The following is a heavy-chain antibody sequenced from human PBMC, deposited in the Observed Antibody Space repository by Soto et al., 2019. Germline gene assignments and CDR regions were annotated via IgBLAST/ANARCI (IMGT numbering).Heavy chain of an antibody. CDR2: VSYDGSNK. V-gene: IGHV3-30*18. J-gene: IGHJ4*02. CDR3: AKGDNYSPFDY. Sequence: PGGSMGLSCAASGFTLRSYGMHWVRQAPGKGLEWVAIVSYDGSNKYYADSVKGRFTISRDNSKNTLYLQMNSLRAEDTAVYYCAKGDNYSPFDYWGQGTLVTVSS. CDR1: GFTLRSYG. D-gene: IGHD2-15*01.